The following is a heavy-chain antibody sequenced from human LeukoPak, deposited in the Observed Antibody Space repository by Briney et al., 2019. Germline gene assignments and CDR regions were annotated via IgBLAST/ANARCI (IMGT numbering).Heavy chain of an antibody. CDR1: GYSISSGYY. CDR2: IYHSGST. D-gene: IGHD3-16*01. V-gene: IGHV4-38-2*02. Sequence: SETLSLTCAVSGYSISSGYYWGWIRQPPGKGLEWIGSIYHSGSTYYNPSLKSRVTISVDTSKNQFSLKLSSVTAADTAVYHCARDPVGDWFDPWGQGTLVTVSS. J-gene: IGHJ5*02. CDR3: ARDPVGDWFDP.